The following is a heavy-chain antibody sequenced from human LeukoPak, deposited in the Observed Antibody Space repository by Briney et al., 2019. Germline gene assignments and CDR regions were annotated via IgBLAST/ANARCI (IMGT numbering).Heavy chain of an antibody. CDR1: GYTFTNYG. CDR3: ARDMYYDTSGYFDFDY. Sequence: ASVKVSCKASGYTFTNYGITWVRQAPGQGLEWMGGISAYNGNTNYAQKLQGRVTVTTDTSTSTGYMELRSLTSDDTAVYYCARDMYYDTSGYFDFDYWGQGTLVTVSS. CDR2: ISAYNGNT. D-gene: IGHD3-22*01. V-gene: IGHV1-18*01. J-gene: IGHJ4*02.